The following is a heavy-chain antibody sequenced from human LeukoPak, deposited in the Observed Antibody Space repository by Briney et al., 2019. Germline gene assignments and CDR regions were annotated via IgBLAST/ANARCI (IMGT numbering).Heavy chain of an antibody. D-gene: IGHD3-3*01. CDR3: ARHYDFWSGYYTYYYYGMDV. CDR1: GYTFTSYG. V-gene: IGHV1-18*01. J-gene: IGHJ6*02. CDR2: ISAYNGNT. Sequence: ASVKVSCKASGYTFTSYGISWVRQAPGQGLEWMGWISAYNGNTSYAQKLQGRVTMTTDTSTSTAYMELRSLRSDDTAVYYCARHYDFWSGYYTYYYYGMDVWGQGTTVTVSS.